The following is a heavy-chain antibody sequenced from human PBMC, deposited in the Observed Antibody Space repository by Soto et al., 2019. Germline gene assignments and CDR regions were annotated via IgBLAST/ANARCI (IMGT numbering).Heavy chain of an antibody. Sequence: QVQLVQSGAEVKKTGSSVKVSCKASGGTFSSYTISWVRQAPGQGLEWMGRMIPILGIANYAQKFQGRVTITADKSTSTAYMELSSLRSEDTAVYYCARDGVATIGSGYWGQGTLVTVSS. CDR1: GGTFSSYT. CDR2: MIPILGIA. CDR3: ARDGVATIGSGY. V-gene: IGHV1-69*08. J-gene: IGHJ4*02. D-gene: IGHD5-12*01.